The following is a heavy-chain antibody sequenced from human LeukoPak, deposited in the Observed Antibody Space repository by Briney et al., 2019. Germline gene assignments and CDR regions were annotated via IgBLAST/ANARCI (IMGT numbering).Heavy chain of an antibody. J-gene: IGHJ4*02. CDR3: ARAEAYGPIDY. CDR1: GFTFSSYA. CDR2: ISYDGSNK. Sequence: GGSLRLSCAASGFTFSSYAMHWVRQAPGKGLEWVAVISYDGSNKYYADSVKGRFTISKDNSKNTLYLQMNSLSAEDTAVYYCARAEAYGPIDYWGQGTLVTVSS. D-gene: IGHD4/OR15-4a*01. V-gene: IGHV3-30-3*01.